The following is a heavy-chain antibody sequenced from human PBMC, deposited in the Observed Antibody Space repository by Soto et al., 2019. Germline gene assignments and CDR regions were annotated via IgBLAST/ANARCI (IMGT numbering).Heavy chain of an antibody. CDR1: GFTFSTYW. V-gene: IGHV3-74*01. CDR3: ASSLLTPFDY. J-gene: IGHJ4*02. Sequence: EVHLVESGGGLVQPGGSLRLSCAASGFTFSTYWMHWVRQVPGKGLVWVSRINSAGGSTTYADSVKGRFTISRDNAKSTLYLQLTSLRVEDTAVDYCASSLLTPFDYWGQGTLVTVSS. CDR2: INSAGGST. D-gene: IGHD7-27*01.